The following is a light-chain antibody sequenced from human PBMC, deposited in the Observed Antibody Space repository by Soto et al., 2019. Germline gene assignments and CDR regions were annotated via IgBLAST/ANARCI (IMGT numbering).Light chain of an antibody. CDR3: QQYGSSPMT. CDR2: GES. J-gene: IGKJ4*01. Sequence: EIVLTQSPGTLSLSPGDRATISCRASQSVSSSYLAWYQQKPGQAPRLLIYGESSRATGIPDRFSGSGSGTDFTLTISRLEPEDFAVYYCQQYGSSPMTFGGGTKVDIK. CDR1: QSVSSSY. V-gene: IGKV3-20*01.